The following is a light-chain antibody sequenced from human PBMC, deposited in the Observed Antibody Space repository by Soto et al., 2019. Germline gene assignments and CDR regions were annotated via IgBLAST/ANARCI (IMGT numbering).Light chain of an antibody. CDR1: SNDVGGHNY. CDR3: SSYTTSNTRQMV. V-gene: IGLV2-14*01. CDR2: DVN. J-gene: IGLJ1*01. Sequence: QSALTQPASVSGSPGQSITISCTGTSNDVGGHNYVSWYQQHPGKAPKFMIYDVNNRPSGVSDRFSGSNSGNTASLTISGLQPEDEADYYCSSYTTSNTRQMVFGTGTKLTVL.